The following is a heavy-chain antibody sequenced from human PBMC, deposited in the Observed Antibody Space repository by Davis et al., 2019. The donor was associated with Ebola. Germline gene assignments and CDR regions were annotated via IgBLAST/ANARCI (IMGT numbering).Heavy chain of an antibody. V-gene: IGHV3-7*03. Sequence: GESLKISFAASGFTFSSYWMSWVRQAPGKGLEWAANIKQDGSEKYYVDSVKGRFTISRDNAKNSLYLQMNSLRAEDTAVHYCATYYDFWSGYYYYYYGMDVWGQGTTVTVSS. D-gene: IGHD3-3*01. CDR2: IKQDGSEK. J-gene: IGHJ6*02. CDR1: GFTFSSYW. CDR3: ATYYDFWSGYYYYYYGMDV.